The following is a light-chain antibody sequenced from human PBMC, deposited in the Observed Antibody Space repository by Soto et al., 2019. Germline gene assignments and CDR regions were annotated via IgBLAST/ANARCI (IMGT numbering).Light chain of an antibody. V-gene: IGKV3D-15*01. J-gene: IGKJ5*01. Sequence: EIVMTQSPDTQSVSAAERATLSGRARQSVRSNLAWYQQKPGQAPRLLIYDASTRATGIPARSSGSGSGTDFTLTISRLEPEDFALYYCQHYVERSPITFGQGTRLEIK. CDR2: DAS. CDR3: QHYVERSPIT. CDR1: QSVRSN.